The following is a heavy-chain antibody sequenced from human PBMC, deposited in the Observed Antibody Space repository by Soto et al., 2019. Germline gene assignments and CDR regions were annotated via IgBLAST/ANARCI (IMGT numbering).Heavy chain of an antibody. V-gene: IGHV1-18*01. CDR1: GYTFTSYG. Sequence: ASVKVSCKASGYTFTSYGISWVRQAPGQGLEWMGWISAYNGNTNYAQKLQGRVTMTTDTSTSTAYMELRSLRSDDTAVYYCARVRAMGHCSSTSCYGGYYFMDVWGKGTKVTVSS. CDR2: ISAYNGNT. J-gene: IGHJ6*03. D-gene: IGHD2-2*01. CDR3: ARVRAMGHCSSTSCYGGYYFMDV.